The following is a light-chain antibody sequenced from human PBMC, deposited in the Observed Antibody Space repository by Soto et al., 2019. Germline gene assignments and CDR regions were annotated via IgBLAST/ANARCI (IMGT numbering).Light chain of an antibody. V-gene: IGKV1-39*01. CDR3: QQTYNTPRT. CDR2: AAS. CDR1: QDIGLF. Sequence: DIQMTQSPSSLSASVGDRVTITCRASQDIGLFLNWYQQKPGKAPKCLIYAASSLQSRVPSRFSGRGSGTDFNFTINSLQPDDFATYYCQQTYNTPRTFGQGTKVDI. J-gene: IGKJ2*01.